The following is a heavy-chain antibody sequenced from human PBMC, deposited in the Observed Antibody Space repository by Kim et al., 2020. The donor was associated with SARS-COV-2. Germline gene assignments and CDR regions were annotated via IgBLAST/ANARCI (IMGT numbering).Heavy chain of an antibody. J-gene: IGHJ5*02. CDR3: AREKPDLDVLDVAIGVLDT. CDR1: GGSLSGSGYY. CDR2: TFYDGGI. D-gene: IGHD2-21*01. V-gene: IGHV4-39*07. Sequence: ETLSLTCSVSGGSLSGSGYYWAWIRQSPGKGLEWIGSTFYDGGIYYNPSLQSRATISVDMSQNQYSLKLTSVTAADTAVYFCAREKPDLDVLDVAIGVLDTWGQGTLVTVSS.